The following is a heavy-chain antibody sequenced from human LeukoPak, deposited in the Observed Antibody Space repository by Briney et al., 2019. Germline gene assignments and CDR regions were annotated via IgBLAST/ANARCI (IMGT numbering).Heavy chain of an antibody. D-gene: IGHD5-18*01. CDR3: ARVRAAMVVDIDY. CDR1: GYTFTGYY. Sequence: ASVKVSCKASGYTFTGYYMHWVRQAPGQGLEWMGWINPNSGGTNYAQKFQGRVAMTRDTSISTAYMELSRLRSDDTAVYYCARVRAAMVVDIDYWGQGTLVTVSS. CDR2: INPNSGGT. V-gene: IGHV1-2*02. J-gene: IGHJ4*02.